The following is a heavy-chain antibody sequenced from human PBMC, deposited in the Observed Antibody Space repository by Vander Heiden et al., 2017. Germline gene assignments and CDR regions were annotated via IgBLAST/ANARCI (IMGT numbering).Heavy chain of an antibody. Sequence: QVQLVESGGGVVQPGRSLRLSCAASGFTCSSYAMHWVRQAPGKGLEWVAVISYDGSNKYYADSVKGRFTISRDNSKNTLYLQMNSLRAEDTAVYYCASDTAIAQFDYWGQGTLVTVSS. V-gene: IGHV3-30-3*01. J-gene: IGHJ4*02. CDR2: ISYDGSNK. D-gene: IGHD5-18*01. CDR3: ASDTAIAQFDY. CDR1: GFTCSSYA.